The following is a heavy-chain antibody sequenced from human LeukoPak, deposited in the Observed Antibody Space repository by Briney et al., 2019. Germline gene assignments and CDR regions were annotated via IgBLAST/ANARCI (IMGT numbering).Heavy chain of an antibody. V-gene: IGHV3-23*01. D-gene: IGHD3-3*01. CDR3: AKFSHDYDFWSGRSPLYY. Sequence: PGGSLRLSCAASGFTFSSYAMSWVRQAPGKGVEWVSAISGSGGSTYYADSVKGRFTISRDNSKNTLYLQMNSLRAEDTAVYYCAKFSHDYDFWSGRSPLYYWGQGTLVTVSS. CDR1: GFTFSSYA. CDR2: ISGSGGST. J-gene: IGHJ4*02.